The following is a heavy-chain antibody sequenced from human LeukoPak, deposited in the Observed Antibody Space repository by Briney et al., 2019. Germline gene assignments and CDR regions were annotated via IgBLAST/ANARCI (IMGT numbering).Heavy chain of an antibody. CDR1: GFTFTNYG. CDR3: ARDPSLRVTLDF. CDR2: IWYDGTNK. V-gene: IGHV3-33*01. Sequence: GGSLRLSCAASGFTFTNYGMHWVRQAPGKGLEWVAIIWYDGTNKYYADSVKGRFTISRDNSKNTLYLQMNSLRVEDTAVYYCARDPSLRVTLDFWGQGTLVTVSS. D-gene: IGHD5/OR15-5a*01. J-gene: IGHJ4*02.